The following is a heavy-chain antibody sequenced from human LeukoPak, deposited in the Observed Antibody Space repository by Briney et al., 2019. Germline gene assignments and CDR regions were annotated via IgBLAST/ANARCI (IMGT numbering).Heavy chain of an antibody. CDR3: TSPAHDFDIWSGYYSL. Sequence: GGSLRLSCYVSGFTFSDSVIHWVRHAAGKGLEWVGRIRSKTKSGETAYAASVKGRFNISRDDSKDTAYLQMNSLKPEDTAVYYCTSPAHDFDIWSGYYSLWGHGTQVTVSS. CDR2: IRSKTKSGET. J-gene: IGHJ4*01. CDR1: GFTFSDSV. V-gene: IGHV3-73*01. D-gene: IGHD3-3*01.